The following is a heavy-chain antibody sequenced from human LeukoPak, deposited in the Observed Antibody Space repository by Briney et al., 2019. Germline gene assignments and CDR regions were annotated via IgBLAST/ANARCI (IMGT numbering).Heavy chain of an antibody. CDR2: IKQDGSEK. Sequence: GGSLRLSCAASGFIFSSYWMSWVRQAPGKGLEWVANIKQDGSEKYYVDSVKGRFTISRDNANNTLYLQMNSLRAEDTAVYYCSRDLRGADDYWGQGTLVTVSS. CDR1: GFIFSSYW. J-gene: IGHJ4*02. V-gene: IGHV3-7*01. CDR3: SRDLRGADDY. D-gene: IGHD1-26*01.